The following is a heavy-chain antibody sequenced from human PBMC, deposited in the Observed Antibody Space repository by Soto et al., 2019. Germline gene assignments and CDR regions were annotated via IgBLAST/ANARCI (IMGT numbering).Heavy chain of an antibody. CDR2: IYSGGST. CDR3: ARDRHGINWFDP. V-gene: IGHV3-53*01. J-gene: IGHJ5*02. CDR1: GFTVSSNY. Sequence: GGSLRLSCAASGFTVSSNYMSWVRQAPGKGLEWVSVIYSGGSTYYADSVKGRFTISRDNSKNTLYLQMNSLRAEDTAVYYCARDRHGINWFDPWGQGTLVTVSS. D-gene: IGHD1-20*01.